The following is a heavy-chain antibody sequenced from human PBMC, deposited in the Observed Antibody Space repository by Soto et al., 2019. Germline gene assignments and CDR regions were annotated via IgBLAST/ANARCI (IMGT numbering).Heavy chain of an antibody. CDR2: INHSGST. CDR1: GGSFSGYY. V-gene: IGHV4-34*01. J-gene: IGHJ5*02. Sequence: PHVALSLTCAVYGGSFSGYYWSWIRQPPGKGLEWIGEINHSGSTNYNPSLKSRVTISVDTSKNQFSLKLSSVTAADTAVYYCAHSMVRGVIFRVSWGQGTLVTVSS. CDR3: AHSMVRGVIFRVS. D-gene: IGHD3-10*01.